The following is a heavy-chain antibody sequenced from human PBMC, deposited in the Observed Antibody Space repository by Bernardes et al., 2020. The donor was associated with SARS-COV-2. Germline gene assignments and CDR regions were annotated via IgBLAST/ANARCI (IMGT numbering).Heavy chain of an antibody. CDR2: ISSSSSYI. CDR1: GFTFSSYS. J-gene: IGHJ3*02. V-gene: IGHV3-21*01. CDR3: ARDRGGSYFYRAFDI. Sequence: GGSLRLSCAASGFTFSSYSMNWVRQAPGKGLEWVSSISSSSSYIYYADSVKGRFTISRDNAKNSLYLQMNSLRAEDTAVYYCARDRGGSYFYRAFDIWGQGTMVTVSS. D-gene: IGHD1-26*01.